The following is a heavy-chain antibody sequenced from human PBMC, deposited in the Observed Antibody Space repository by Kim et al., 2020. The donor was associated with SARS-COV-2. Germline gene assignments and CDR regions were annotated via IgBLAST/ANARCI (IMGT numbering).Heavy chain of an antibody. D-gene: IGHD3-22*01. V-gene: IGHV3-74*01. CDR2: INSDGSST. CDR3: ARAGDYYDSSGYYYYGMDV. CDR1: GFTFSSYW. J-gene: IGHJ6*02. Sequence: GGSLRLSCAASGFTFSSYWMHWVRQAPGKGLVWVSRINSDGSSTSYADSVKGRFTISRDNAKNTLSLQMNSLRAEDTAVYYCARAGDYYDSSGYYYYGMDVWGQGTTVTVSS.